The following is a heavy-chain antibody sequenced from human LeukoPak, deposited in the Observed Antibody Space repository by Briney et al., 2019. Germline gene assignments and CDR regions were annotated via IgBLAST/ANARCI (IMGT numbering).Heavy chain of an antibody. CDR3: ARVYYSSSYDYWYFDL. CDR2: IYCSGST. J-gene: IGHJ2*01. V-gene: IGHV4-61*05. D-gene: IGHD6-13*01. CDR1: GGSISSSSYY. Sequence: ASETLSLTCTVSGGSISSSSYYWGWIRQPPGKGLEWIGYIYCSGSTNYNPSLKSRVTISVDTSKNQFSLKLSSVTAADTAVYYCARVYYSSSYDYWYFDLWGRGTLVTVSS.